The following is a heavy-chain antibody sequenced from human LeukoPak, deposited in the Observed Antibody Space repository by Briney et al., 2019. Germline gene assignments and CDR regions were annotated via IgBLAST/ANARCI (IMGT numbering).Heavy chain of an antibody. CDR1: GDYLSSYY. D-gene: IGHD2-2*01. CDR2: IHSSGST. V-gene: IGHV4-4*07. CDR3: ARGRRRGISCRSTSCYEGDWFDP. Sequence: PSETLSLPCTVSGDYLSSYYWLWLRQPAAKGLDRIGRIHSSGSTNYVPSLKSQVTMPVDTPKNQHSLKLTSVTAADTAVYYCARGRRRGISCRSTSCYEGDWFDPWGQGPLVTVSS. J-gene: IGHJ5*02.